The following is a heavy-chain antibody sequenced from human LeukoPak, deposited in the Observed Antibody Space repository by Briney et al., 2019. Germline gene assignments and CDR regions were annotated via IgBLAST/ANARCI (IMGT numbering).Heavy chain of an antibody. CDR1: GFTFSSYS. CDR2: ISSSSSYI. J-gene: IGHJ5*02. CDR3: ARERLRMNWFDP. D-gene: IGHD6-25*01. Sequence: PGGSLRLSCAASGFTFSSYSMNWVRQAPGKGLEWVSSISSSSSYIYYADSVKGRFTISRDNAKNSLYLQMNSLRAEDMAVYYCARERLRMNWFDPWGQGTLVTVSS. V-gene: IGHV3-21*01.